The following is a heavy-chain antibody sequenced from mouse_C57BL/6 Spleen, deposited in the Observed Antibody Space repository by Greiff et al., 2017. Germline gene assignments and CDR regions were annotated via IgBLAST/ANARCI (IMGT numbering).Heavy chain of an antibody. Sequence: EVQLQQSGPELVKPGASVKISCKASGYTFTDYYMHWVKQSHGKSLEWIGDINPNNGGTSYNQKFKGKATLTVDKSSSTAYMGLRSLTSEDSAVYYWATGYYFDYWGQGTTLTVSS. CDR1: GYTFTDYY. D-gene: IGHD4-1*01. CDR2: INPNNGGT. CDR3: ATGYYFDY. J-gene: IGHJ2*01. V-gene: IGHV1-26*01.